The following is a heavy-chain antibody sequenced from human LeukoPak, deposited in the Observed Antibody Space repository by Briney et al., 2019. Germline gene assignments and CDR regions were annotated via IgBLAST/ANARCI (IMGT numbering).Heavy chain of an antibody. CDR1: GFTVSSNY. Sequence: GGSLRLSCAASGFTVSSNYMSWVRQAPGKGLEWVSVIYSGGTTYYADSVKGRFTISRDNSKNTLYLQMNSLRAEDTAVYYCAKDSGIAVAGTLRAFDIWGQGTMVTVSS. D-gene: IGHD6-19*01. V-gene: IGHV3-66*02. CDR2: IYSGGTT. J-gene: IGHJ3*02. CDR3: AKDSGIAVAGTLRAFDI.